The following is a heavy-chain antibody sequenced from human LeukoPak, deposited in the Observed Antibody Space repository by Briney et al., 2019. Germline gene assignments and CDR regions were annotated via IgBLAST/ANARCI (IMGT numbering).Heavy chain of an antibody. J-gene: IGHJ4*02. CDR1: GGSISSSSYY. CDR3: ARVSEQLALGGFDY. CDR2: IYYSGST. D-gene: IGHD6-6*01. Sequence: SETLSLTCTVSGGSISSSSYYWGWIRQPPGTGLEWIGSIYYSGSTYYNPSLKSRVTISVDTSKNQFSLKLSSVTAADTAVYYCARVSEQLALGGFDYWGQGTLVTVSS. V-gene: IGHV4-39*07.